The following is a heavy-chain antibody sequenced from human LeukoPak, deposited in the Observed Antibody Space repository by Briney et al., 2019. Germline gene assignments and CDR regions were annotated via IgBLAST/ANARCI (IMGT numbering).Heavy chain of an antibody. CDR3: ARGLTMARGVYYYMDV. CDR2: ISSSSSYI. D-gene: IGHD3-10*01. Sequence: EGSPRLSCAASGFTFSSYSMNWVRQAPGKGLEWVSSISSSSSYIYYADSVKGRFTISRDNAKNSLYLQMNSLRAEDTAVYYCARGLTMARGVYYYMDVWGKGTTVTVSS. V-gene: IGHV3-21*01. CDR1: GFTFSSYS. J-gene: IGHJ6*03.